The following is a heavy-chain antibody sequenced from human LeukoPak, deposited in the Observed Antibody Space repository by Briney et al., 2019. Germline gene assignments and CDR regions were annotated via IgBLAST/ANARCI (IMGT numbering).Heavy chain of an antibody. Sequence: GASVKVSCKASGGTFSSYAISWVRQAPGQGLEWKGGIIPIFGTANYAQKFQGRVTITADESTSTAYMELSSLRSEDTAVYYCARDSGSSGWYSNWFDPWGQGTLVTVSS. D-gene: IGHD6-19*01. V-gene: IGHV1-69*13. J-gene: IGHJ5*02. CDR2: IIPIFGTA. CDR3: ARDSGSSGWYSNWFDP. CDR1: GGTFSSYA.